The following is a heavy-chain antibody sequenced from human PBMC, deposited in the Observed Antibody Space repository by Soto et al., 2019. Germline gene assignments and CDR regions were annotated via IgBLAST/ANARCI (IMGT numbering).Heavy chain of an antibody. CDR2: IWYDGSNK. J-gene: IGHJ4*02. CDR1: GFTFCSYG. V-gene: IGHV3-33*01. CDR3: ARDLAAARSLDH. D-gene: IGHD6-13*01. Sequence: GGSLRLSCAASGFTFCSYGMHWVRQAPGKGLEWVAVIWYDGSNKYYADSVKGRFTISRDNSKNTLYLQMNSLRAEDTAVYYCARDLAAARSLDHWGQGTLVTVSS.